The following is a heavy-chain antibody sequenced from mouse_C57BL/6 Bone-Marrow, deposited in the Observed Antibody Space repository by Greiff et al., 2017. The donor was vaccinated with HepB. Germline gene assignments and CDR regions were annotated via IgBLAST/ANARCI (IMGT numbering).Heavy chain of an antibody. D-gene: IGHD2-2*01. Sequence: EVQGVESGGGLVKPGGSLKLSCAASGFTFSDYGMHWVRQAPEKGLEWVAYISSASSTIYYADTVKGRFTISRDNAKNTLFLQMTSLRSEDTAMYYCARRLRRPHYYAMDYWGQGTSVTVSS. V-gene: IGHV5-17*01. CDR2: ISSASSTI. J-gene: IGHJ4*01. CDR1: GFTFSDYG. CDR3: ARRLRRPHYYAMDY.